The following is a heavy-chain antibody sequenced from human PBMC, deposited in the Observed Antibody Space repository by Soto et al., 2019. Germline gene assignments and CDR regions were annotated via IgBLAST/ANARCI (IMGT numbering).Heavy chain of an antibody. CDR1: GFTFDDYA. J-gene: IGHJ5*02. Sequence: GGSLRLSCAASGFTFDDYAMHWVRQAPGKGLEWVSGISWNSGSIGYADSVKGRFTISRDNAKNSLYLQMNRLRAEDPALYYCAKVGWDLGKPIPEKYCSGGSCYSVLNWFDPWGQGTLVTVSS. V-gene: IGHV3-9*01. CDR2: ISWNSGSI. D-gene: IGHD2-15*01. CDR3: AKVGWDLGKPIPEKYCSGGSCYSVLNWFDP.